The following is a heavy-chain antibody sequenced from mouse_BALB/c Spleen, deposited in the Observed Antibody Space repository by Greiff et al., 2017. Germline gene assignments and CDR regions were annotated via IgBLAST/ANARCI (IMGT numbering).Heavy chain of an antibody. Sequence: EGQVVEAGGGLVQPKGVLKLSCAAPGFTLYTFAMNWVRQDPGKGLELVARIRSKSNNFATYYADSVKDRFNISRDDSQSMLYLQMNNLKTEDTAMYYCVRRGWDAMDYWGQGTSVTVSS. CDR3: VRRGWDAMDY. CDR1: GFTLYTFA. CDR2: IRSKSNNFAT. J-gene: IGHJ4*01. D-gene: IGHD3-3*01. V-gene: IGHV10-1*02.